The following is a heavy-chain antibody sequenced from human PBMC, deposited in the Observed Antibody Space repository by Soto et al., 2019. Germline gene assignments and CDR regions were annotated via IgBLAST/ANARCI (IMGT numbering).Heavy chain of an antibody. CDR1: GYSFTSYW. J-gene: IGHJ5*02. Sequence: GESLKISCKGSGYSFTSYWIGWVRQMPGKGLELMGIIYPGDSDNRYSPSFQGQVTISADKSISTAYPQWSSLKASDTAMYYCAGQGYSYGRPTSNRFDPWGQGTRVNGSS. CDR3: AGQGYSYGRPTSNRFDP. CDR2: IYPGDSDN. D-gene: IGHD5-18*01. V-gene: IGHV5-51*01.